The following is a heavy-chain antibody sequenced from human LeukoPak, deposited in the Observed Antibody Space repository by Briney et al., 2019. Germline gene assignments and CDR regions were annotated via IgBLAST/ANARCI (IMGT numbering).Heavy chain of an antibody. CDR3: ARDVRVGAIRYFDY. CDR2: ISWNSGSI. J-gene: IGHJ4*02. Sequence: PGGSLRLSCAASGFPFDVYAMHWVRQAPGKGLEWVSDISWNSGSIGYADSVKGRFTISRDNAKNSLYLQMNSLRAEDTALYYCARDVRVGAIRYFDYGGQGTLVTVSS. CDR1: GFPFDVYA. V-gene: IGHV3-9*01. D-gene: IGHD1-26*01.